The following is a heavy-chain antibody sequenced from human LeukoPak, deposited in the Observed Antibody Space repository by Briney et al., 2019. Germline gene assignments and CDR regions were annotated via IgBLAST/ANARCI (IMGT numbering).Heavy chain of an antibody. J-gene: IGHJ4*02. D-gene: IGHD1-1*01. CDR1: GFILRSHA. Sequence: GGSLRLSCSASGFILRSHAMHWVRRAPGKGLEYVSRISDNGGSTYYADSVKGRFTISRDNSKNTLYLQMSSLRAVDTAVYYCVKDNEAGGSPFDRWGQGTLVTVSS. CDR2: ISDNGGST. CDR3: VKDNEAGGSPFDR. V-gene: IGHV3-64D*06.